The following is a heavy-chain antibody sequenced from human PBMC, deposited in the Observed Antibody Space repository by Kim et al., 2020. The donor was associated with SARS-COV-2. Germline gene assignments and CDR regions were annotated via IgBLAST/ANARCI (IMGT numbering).Heavy chain of an antibody. CDR2: ISYDGSNK. V-gene: IGHV3-33*05. Sequence: GGSLRLSCAASGLTFSSYGMHWVRQAPGKGLEWVAVISYDGSNKYYADSVKGRFTISRDNSKNTLYLQMNSLRAEDTAVYYCARDPLRYFDWSDGMDVWGQGTTVTVSS. D-gene: IGHD3-9*01. CDR1: GLTFSSYG. J-gene: IGHJ6*02. CDR3: ARDPLRYFDWSDGMDV.